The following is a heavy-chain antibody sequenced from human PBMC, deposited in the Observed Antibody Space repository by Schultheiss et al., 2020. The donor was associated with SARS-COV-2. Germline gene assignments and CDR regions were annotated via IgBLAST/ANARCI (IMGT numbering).Heavy chain of an antibody. CDR1: GYTFTSYD. CDR2: ISAYNGNT. CDR3: ARDSSYSNHDY. D-gene: IGHD4-11*01. V-gene: IGHV1-18*01. J-gene: IGHJ4*02. Sequence: ASVKVSCKDSGYTFTSYDIKWVRQAPGQRLEWMGWISAYNGNTNYAQKLQGRVTMTTDTSTSTAYMELRSLRSDDTAVYYCARDSSYSNHDYWGQGTLVTVSS.